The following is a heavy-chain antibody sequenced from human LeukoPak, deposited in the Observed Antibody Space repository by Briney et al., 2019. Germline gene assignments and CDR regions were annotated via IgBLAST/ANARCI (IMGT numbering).Heavy chain of an antibody. J-gene: IGHJ3*02. V-gene: IGHV3-21*01. CDR2: ISSSSSYI. Sequence: PGGSLRLSCAASGFTFSSYSMNWVRQAPGKGLEWVSSISSSSSYIYYADPVKGRFTISRDNAKNSLYLQMNSLRAEDTAVYYCARRGAATNAFDIWGQGTMVTVSS. CDR3: ARRGAATNAFDI. CDR1: GFTFSSYS. D-gene: IGHD1-26*01.